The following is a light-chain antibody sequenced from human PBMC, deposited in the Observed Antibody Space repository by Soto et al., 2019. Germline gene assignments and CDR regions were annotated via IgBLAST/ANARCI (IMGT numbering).Light chain of an antibody. CDR2: TGS. CDR3: QQANSFPLT. V-gene: IGKV1-12*01. Sequence: DIQMTQSPSSVSASVGDRVSITCRASQGISNWLAWYQQKPGRAPKLLIYTGSSLQSGVPSRFIGTGAATDVTLTISSLQPEDVATYYCQQANSFPLTFGGGTKVEIK. CDR1: QGISNW. J-gene: IGKJ4*01.